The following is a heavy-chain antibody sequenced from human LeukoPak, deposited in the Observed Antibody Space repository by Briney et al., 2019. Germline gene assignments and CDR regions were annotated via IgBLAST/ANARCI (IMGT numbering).Heavy chain of an antibody. Sequence: PGGSLRLSCAASGFSFITYGMNWVRQAPGKGLEWLSYIGSGSSSIYYADSVRGRFTISRDNAKNSLYLEMDSLRAEDTAVYYCAKAARKDHFWSGRHYYYYMDVWGKGTTVTVSS. J-gene: IGHJ6*03. D-gene: IGHD3-3*02. CDR2: IGSGSSSI. CDR3: AKAARKDHFWSGRHYYYYMDV. V-gene: IGHV3-48*01. CDR1: GFSFITYG.